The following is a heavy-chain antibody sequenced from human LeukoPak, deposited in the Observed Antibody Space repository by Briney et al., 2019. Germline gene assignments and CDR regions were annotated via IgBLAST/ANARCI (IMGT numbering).Heavy chain of an antibody. J-gene: IGHJ4*02. Sequence: ASVKVSCKASGYTFTGYYMHWVRQAPGQGLEWMGWINPNSGGTNYAQKFQGRVTMTRDTSISTAYMELSRLRSDDTAVYYCARSPYYFDTSGYYCFDYWGQGTLVTVSS. D-gene: IGHD3-22*01. CDR3: ARSPYYFDTSGYYCFDY. CDR1: GYTFTGYY. V-gene: IGHV1-2*02. CDR2: INPNSGGT.